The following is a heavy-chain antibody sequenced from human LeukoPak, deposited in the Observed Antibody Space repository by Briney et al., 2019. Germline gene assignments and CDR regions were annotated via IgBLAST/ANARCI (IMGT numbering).Heavy chain of an antibody. CDR1: GYTFTSYA. D-gene: IGHD3-10*01. Sequence: ASVKVSCKASGYTFTSYAMNWVRQAPGQGLEWMGWINTNTGNPTYAQGFTGRFVFSSDTSVNTAFLQIRSLKAEDTAVYYCARDGFDLWFDPWGQGTLVTVSS. V-gene: IGHV7-4-1*02. CDR3: ARDGFDLWFDP. J-gene: IGHJ5*02. CDR2: INTNTGNP.